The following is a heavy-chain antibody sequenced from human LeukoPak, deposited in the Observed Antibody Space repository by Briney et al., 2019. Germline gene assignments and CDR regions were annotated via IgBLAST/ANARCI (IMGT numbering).Heavy chain of an antibody. D-gene: IGHD3-10*01. CDR3: ATSVSYGSGVTNWFDP. CDR2: IYYSGST. CDR1: GGSVSSGSYY. V-gene: IGHV4-61*01. J-gene: IGHJ5*02. Sequence: SETLSLTCTVSGGSVSSGSYYWSWIRQPPGKGLEWIGYIYYSGSTNYNPSLKSRVTISVDTSKNQFSLKLSSVTAADTAVYYCATSVSYGSGVTNWFDPWGRGTLVTVSS.